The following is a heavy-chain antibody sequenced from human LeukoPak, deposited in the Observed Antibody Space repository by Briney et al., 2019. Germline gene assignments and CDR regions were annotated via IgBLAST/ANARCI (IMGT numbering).Heavy chain of an antibody. Sequence: GGSLRLSCAASGFTFSSYAMSWVRQAPGKGLEWVAVISYDGSNKYYADSVKGRFTISRDNSKNTLYLQMNSLRAEDTAVYYCARDYMVVTSKTLDYWGQGTLVTVSS. CDR2: ISYDGSNK. J-gene: IGHJ4*02. CDR3: ARDYMVVTSKTLDY. D-gene: IGHD2-21*02. CDR1: GFTFSSYA. V-gene: IGHV3-30-3*01.